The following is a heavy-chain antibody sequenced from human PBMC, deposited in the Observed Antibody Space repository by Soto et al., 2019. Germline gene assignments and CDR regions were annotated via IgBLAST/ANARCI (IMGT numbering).Heavy chain of an antibody. Sequence: SVSNAWMNWVRQAPGKGLEWVGRIKSKTDGGTTDYAAPVKGRFTISRDDSKNTLYLQMNSLKTEDTAVYYCTTARYYDSSGYLQPDYWGQGTLVPVSS. CDR3: TTARYYDSSGYLQPDY. J-gene: IGHJ4*02. CDR1: SVSNAW. CDR2: IKSKTDGGTT. D-gene: IGHD3-22*01. V-gene: IGHV3-15*07.